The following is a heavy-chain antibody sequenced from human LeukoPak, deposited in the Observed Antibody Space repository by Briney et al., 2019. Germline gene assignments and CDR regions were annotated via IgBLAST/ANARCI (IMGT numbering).Heavy chain of an antibody. D-gene: IGHD1-14*01. J-gene: IGHJ4*02. CDR1: GFTFSRHY. Sequence: GGSLILSCAASGFTFSRHYMSWVRQAPGKGLEWVSTLTGSGVGTYYADSVKGRFTISRDNSKNTLFLQMHNLRVDDTAVYYCATPPLTTGTSGWGQGTLVSVSS. V-gene: IGHV3-23*01. CDR3: ATPPLTTGTSG. CDR2: LTGSGVGT.